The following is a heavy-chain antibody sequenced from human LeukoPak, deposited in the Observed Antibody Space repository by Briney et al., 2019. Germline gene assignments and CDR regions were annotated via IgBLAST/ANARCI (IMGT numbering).Heavy chain of an antibody. J-gene: IGHJ4*02. CDR3: ASGFTLDY. Sequence: KPSGTLSPTRAVHGGSFSGYFWSWVRQPPGEGLEWIGEINHSGSTNYNPSLKSRVTISVDTSKNQFSLKLSSVTAADTAVYYCASGFTLDYWGQGTLVTVSS. CDR1: GGSFSGYF. CDR2: INHSGST. V-gene: IGHV4-34*01.